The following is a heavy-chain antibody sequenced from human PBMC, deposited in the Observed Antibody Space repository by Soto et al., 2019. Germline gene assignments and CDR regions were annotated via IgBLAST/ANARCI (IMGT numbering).Heavy chain of an antibody. CDR2: IYYSGST. Sequence: SETLSLTCTVSGGSVSSGSYYWSWIRQPPGKGLEWIGYIYYSGSTNYNPSLKSRVTISVDTSKNQFSLKLSSVTAADTAVYYCARETTWIQLWHDAFDIWGQGTMVTVSS. D-gene: IGHD5-18*01. V-gene: IGHV4-61*01. CDR3: ARETTWIQLWHDAFDI. CDR1: GGSVSSGSYY. J-gene: IGHJ3*02.